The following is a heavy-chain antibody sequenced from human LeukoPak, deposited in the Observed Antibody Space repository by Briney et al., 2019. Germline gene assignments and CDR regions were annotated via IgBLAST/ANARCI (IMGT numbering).Heavy chain of an antibody. CDR2: IYYSGST. J-gene: IGHJ5*02. D-gene: IGHD5-18*01. CDR1: GGPISSYY. CDR3: AREAMVSRGFDP. V-gene: IGHV4-59*01. Sequence: SETLSLTCTVSGGPISSYYWSWIRQPPGKGLEWIGYIYYSGSTNYNPSLKSRVTISVDTSKNQFSLKLSSVTAADTAVYYCAREAMVSRGFDPWGQGTLVTVSS.